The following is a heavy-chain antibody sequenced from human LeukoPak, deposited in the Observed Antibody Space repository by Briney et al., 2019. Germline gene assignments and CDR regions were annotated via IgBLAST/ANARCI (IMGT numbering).Heavy chain of an antibody. CDR1: DDPINSGVYY. V-gene: IGHV4-61*09. Sequence: SETLSLTCTVSDDPINSGVYYWNWIRQPAGKGLEWIGHIYTSGTTTNSNPSLKSPVAISLDTSKNPFSLKLSSVTAADTAVYYRARATKRSGRSRNFYLNVWGKGTTVTVPS. CDR2: IYTSGTTT. D-gene: IGHD1-26*01. J-gene: IGHJ6*03. CDR3: ARATKRSGRSRNFYLNV.